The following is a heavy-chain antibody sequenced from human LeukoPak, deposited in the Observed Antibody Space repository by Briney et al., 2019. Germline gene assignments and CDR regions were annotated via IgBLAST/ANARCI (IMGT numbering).Heavy chain of an antibody. J-gene: IGHJ6*02. D-gene: IGHD2-8*01. CDR2: ISYDGSNK. CDR3: ARGSSPGVYGMDV. CDR1: GFTFSSYA. Sequence: QTGGSLRLSCAASGFTFSSYAMHWVRQAPGKGLEWVAVISYDGSNKYYADSVKGRFTISRDNSKNTLYLQMNSLRAEDTAVYYCARGSSPGVYGMDVWGQGTTVTVSS. V-gene: IGHV3-30-3*01.